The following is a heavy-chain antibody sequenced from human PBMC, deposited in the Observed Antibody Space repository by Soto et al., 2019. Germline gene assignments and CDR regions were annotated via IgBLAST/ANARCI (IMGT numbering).Heavy chain of an antibody. J-gene: IGHJ5*02. D-gene: IGHD3-3*01. CDR3: ARDLSAISLWHGP. CDR2: INAFKGNT. Sequence: QVQLLQSGAEVKRPGASVKVSCKASGYTFTSYGISWVRQAPGQGLEWMGWINAFKGNTNYAQKFKGRVTMTTDTSTSTAYMELRSLRSDDTAVYYCARDLSAISLWHGPWGQGTLVTVSS. CDR1: GYTFTSYG. V-gene: IGHV1-18*01.